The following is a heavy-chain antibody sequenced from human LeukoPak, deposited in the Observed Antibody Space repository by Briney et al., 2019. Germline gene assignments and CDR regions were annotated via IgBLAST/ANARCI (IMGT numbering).Heavy chain of an antibody. J-gene: IGHJ4*02. CDR1: GGSISSSNW. CDR2: IYHSGST. CDR3: AKDSNNWNDVFDY. Sequence: SGTLSLTCAVSGGSISSSNWWSWVRQPPGKGLEWIGEIYHSGSTNYNPSLKSRVTISVDKSKNQFSLKLSSVTAADTAVYYCAKDSNNWNDVFDYWGQGTLVTVSS. D-gene: IGHD1-20*01. V-gene: IGHV4-4*02.